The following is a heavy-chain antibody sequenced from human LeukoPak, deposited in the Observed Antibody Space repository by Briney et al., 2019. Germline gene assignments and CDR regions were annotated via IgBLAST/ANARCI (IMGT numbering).Heavy chain of an antibody. D-gene: IGHD5-24*01. Sequence: GASVTVSFKASGYTFTTYYMHWVRQAPGQGLVWMGLINPSGGGTRYAQKFQGRVTMTRDTSTSTVYMELSSLRSEDTAVYYCASGYKTVSVFDHWGQGTLVTVSS. CDR3: ASGYKTVSVFDH. CDR1: GYTFTTYY. V-gene: IGHV1-46*01. CDR2: INPSGGGT. J-gene: IGHJ4*02.